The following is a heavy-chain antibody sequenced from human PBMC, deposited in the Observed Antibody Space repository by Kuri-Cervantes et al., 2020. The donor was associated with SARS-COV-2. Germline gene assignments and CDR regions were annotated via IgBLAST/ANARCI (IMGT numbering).Heavy chain of an antibody. CDR2: IWYDGSNK. J-gene: IGHJ5*01. V-gene: IGHV3-33*08. D-gene: IGHD4-17*01. CDR3: ARGRRIDYGDYAGWGRMNWFDP. Sequence: GESLKISCAASGFTFSSYGMHWVRPAPGKGLEWVAVIWYDGSNKYYADSVKGRFTISRDNSKNTLYLQMNSLRAEDTAVYYCARGRRIDYGDYAGWGRMNWFDPWGQGNLVNGAS. CDR1: GFTFSSYG.